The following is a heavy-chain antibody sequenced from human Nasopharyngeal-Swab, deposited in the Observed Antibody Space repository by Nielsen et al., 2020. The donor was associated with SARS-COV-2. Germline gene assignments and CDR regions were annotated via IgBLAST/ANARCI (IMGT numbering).Heavy chain of an antibody. V-gene: IGHV4-59*08. CDR1: GGSISSYY. CDR3: TRRTLSSYGYYFDY. Sequence: SETLSLTCTVSGGSISSYYWTWIRQPPGKGLECIGYISYSGSTNYNPSLKSRVTISVDTSKNQFSLKLSSVTAADTAVYYCTRRTLSSYGYYFDYWGQGTLVTVSS. D-gene: IGHD3-22*01. CDR2: ISYSGST. J-gene: IGHJ4*02.